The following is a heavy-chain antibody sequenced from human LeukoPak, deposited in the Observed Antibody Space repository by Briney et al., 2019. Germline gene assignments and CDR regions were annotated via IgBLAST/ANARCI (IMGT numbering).Heavy chain of an antibody. CDR3: ARVGDVDTAMVDY. V-gene: IGHV3-66*01. J-gene: IGHJ4*02. D-gene: IGHD5-18*01. CDR2: IYSGSST. CDR1: GFTVSSNY. Sequence: GGSLRLSCAASGFTVSSNYMSWVRQAPGKGLEWVSVIYSGSSTYYADSVKGRFTISRDNSKNTLYLQMNSLRAEDTAVYYCARVGDVDTAMVDYWGQGTLVTVSS.